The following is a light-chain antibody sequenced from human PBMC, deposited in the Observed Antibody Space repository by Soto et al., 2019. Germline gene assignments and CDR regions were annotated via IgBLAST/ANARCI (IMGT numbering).Light chain of an antibody. CDR2: GAS. Sequence: EIVLTQSPGTVSVSPGERVTLSCRASQSVSNNFLAWHQQRPGQAPRLLIYGASSRAGGIPDRFRGSGSGTDFTLTIYSPEPEDLAVYYCQQYGSSPFTFGPGTKVDVK. J-gene: IGKJ3*01. CDR1: QSVSNNF. CDR3: QQYGSSPFT. V-gene: IGKV3-20*01.